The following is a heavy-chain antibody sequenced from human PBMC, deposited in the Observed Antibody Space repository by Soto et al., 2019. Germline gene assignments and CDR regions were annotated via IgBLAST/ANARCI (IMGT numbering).Heavy chain of an antibody. J-gene: IGHJ4*02. D-gene: IGHD6-6*01. CDR3: AKAPAAEQLVDY. Sequence: PGGSLRLSCAASGFKFSSYAMSWVRQAPGKGLEWVSLISATGGGTYYADSVKGRFTISRDNSKNTLYLQMNSLRAEDTAVYYCAKAPAAEQLVDYWAREPWSPSPQ. V-gene: IGHV3-23*01. CDR2: ISATGGGT. CDR1: GFKFSSYA.